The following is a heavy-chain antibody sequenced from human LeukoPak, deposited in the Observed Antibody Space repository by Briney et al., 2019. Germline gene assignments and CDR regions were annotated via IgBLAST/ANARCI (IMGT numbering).Heavy chain of an antibody. J-gene: IGHJ4*02. V-gene: IGHV1-69*01. D-gene: IGHD6-19*01. CDR3: ARDSSSGWYDAHLGGPTDY. CDR1: GGTFSSYA. Sequence: GSSVKVSCKASGGTFSSYAISWVRQAPGQGLEWMGGIIPIFGTANYAQKFQGRVTITADESTSTAYMELSSLRSEDTAVYYCARDSSSGWYDAHLGGPTDYWGQGTLVTVSS. CDR2: IIPIFGTA.